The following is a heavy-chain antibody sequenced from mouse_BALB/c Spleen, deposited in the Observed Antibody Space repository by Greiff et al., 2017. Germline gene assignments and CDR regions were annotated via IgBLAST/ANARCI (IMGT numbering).Heavy chain of an antibody. CDR1: GFTFSSYG. J-gene: IGHJ4*01. CDR2: INSNGGST. CDR3: ARVRNYYAMDY. Sequence: DVKLVESGGGLVQPGGSLKLSCAASGFTFSSYGMSWVRQTPDKRLELVATINSNGGSTYYPDSVKGRFTISRDNAKNTLYLQMSSLKSEDTAMYYCARVRNYYAMDYWGQGTSVTVSS. V-gene: IGHV5-6-3*01.